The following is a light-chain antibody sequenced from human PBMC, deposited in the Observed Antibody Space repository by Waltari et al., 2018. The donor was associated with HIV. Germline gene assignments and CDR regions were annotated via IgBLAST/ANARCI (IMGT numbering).Light chain of an antibody. J-gene: IGKJ1*01. Sequence: EIVMTQTPLSLSVTPGQPASISCKSSQSLLHSDGKTYLYWYLQRPGQPPQPLMYEVSTRFAGVPDRFSGSGSGTDVTLRISRVEAEDVGVYYCMQTVQLSWTFGQGTKVQIK. CDR2: EVS. CDR3: MQTVQLSWT. CDR1: QSLLHSDGKTY. V-gene: IGKV2D-29*01.